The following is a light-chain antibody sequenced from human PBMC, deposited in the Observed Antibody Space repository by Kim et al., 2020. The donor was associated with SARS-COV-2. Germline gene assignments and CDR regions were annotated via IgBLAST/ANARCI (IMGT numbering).Light chain of an antibody. CDR2: RAS. V-gene: IGKV3-15*01. J-gene: IGKJ1*01. Sequence: DILMTQSPATLSVSPGERATLSCRASQTVSSNLAWYQQKPGQAPRLLIYRASTRATGIPARFSGSGSGTDFTLTISSLQSEDFAVYYWQQYHNWPPTFGQGTKVDIK. CDR3: QQYHNWPPT. CDR1: QTVSSN.